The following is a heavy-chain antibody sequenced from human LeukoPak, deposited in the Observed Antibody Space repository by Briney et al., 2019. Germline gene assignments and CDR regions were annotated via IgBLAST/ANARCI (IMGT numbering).Heavy chain of an antibody. Sequence: PGGSLRLSCAASGFTFSSYWMSWVRQAPGKELEWVANIKQDGSEKYYVDSVKGRFTISRDNAKNSLYLQMNSLRAEDTAVYYCARSIGTFLFVVVPAAIDYWGQGTLVTVSS. D-gene: IGHD2-2*02. V-gene: IGHV3-7*01. CDR3: ARSIGTFLFVVVPAAIDY. CDR1: GFTFSSYW. J-gene: IGHJ4*02. CDR2: IKQDGSEK.